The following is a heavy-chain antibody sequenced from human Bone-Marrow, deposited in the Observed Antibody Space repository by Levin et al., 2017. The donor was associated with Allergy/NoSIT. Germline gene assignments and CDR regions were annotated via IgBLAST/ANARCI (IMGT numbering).Heavy chain of an antibody. D-gene: IGHD6-13*01. Sequence: KPSETLSLTCTVSGGSISSYYWSWIRQPPGKGLEWIGYIYYSGSTNYNPSLKSRVTISVDTSKNQFSLKLSSVTAADTAVYYCARHSVGSWGYFDYWGQGTLVTVSS. CDR2: IYYSGST. CDR3: ARHSVGSWGYFDY. CDR1: GGSISSYY. J-gene: IGHJ4*02. V-gene: IGHV4-59*08.